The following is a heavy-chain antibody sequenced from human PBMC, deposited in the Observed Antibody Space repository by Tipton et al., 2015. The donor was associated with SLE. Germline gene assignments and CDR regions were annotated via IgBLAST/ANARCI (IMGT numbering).Heavy chain of an antibody. CDR2: LYGSGSP. V-gene: IGHV4-4*07. CDR3: ARGYDFWSGKGPDAFDV. Sequence: TLSLTCTVSGDSVGTNYWNWIRQPAGKGLEWVGRLYGSGSPTHYNPSLEGRVTVSVDTSQNQVSLKLTSVTAADTAVYYCARGYDFWSGKGPDAFDVWGQGTMVTVSP. D-gene: IGHD3-3*01. CDR1: GDSVGTNY. J-gene: IGHJ3*01.